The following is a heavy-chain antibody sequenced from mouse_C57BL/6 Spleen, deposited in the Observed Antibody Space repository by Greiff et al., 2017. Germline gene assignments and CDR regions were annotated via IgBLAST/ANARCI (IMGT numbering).Heavy chain of an antibody. D-gene: IGHD1-3*01. J-gene: IGHJ2*01. CDR2: IYPGDGDT. V-gene: IGHV1-82*01. CDR1: GYAFSSSW. CDR3: ARFNFYYFDY. Sequence: VKLQQSGPELVKPGASVKISCKASGYAFSSSWMNWVKQRPGKGLEWIGRIYPGDGDTNYNGKFKGKATLTADKSSSTAYMQLSSLTSEDSAVYFCARFNFYYFDYWGQGTTLTVSS.